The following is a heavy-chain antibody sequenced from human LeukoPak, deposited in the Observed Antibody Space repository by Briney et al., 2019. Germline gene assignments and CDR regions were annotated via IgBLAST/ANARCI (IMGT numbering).Heavy chain of an antibody. CDR3: ARVKRAAAARFDY. V-gene: IGHV4-39*01. Sequence: KASETLSLTCTVSGGSISSSSYYWGWIRQPPGKGLEWIGSIYYSGSTYYNPSLKSRVTISVDTSKNQFSLKLSSVTAADTAVYYCARVKRAAAARFDYWGQGTLVTASS. CDR1: GGSISSSSYY. J-gene: IGHJ4*02. CDR2: IYYSGST. D-gene: IGHD2-2*01.